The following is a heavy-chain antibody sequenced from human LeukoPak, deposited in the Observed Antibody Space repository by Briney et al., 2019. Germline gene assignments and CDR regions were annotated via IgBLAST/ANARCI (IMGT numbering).Heavy chain of an antibody. D-gene: IGHD2-15*01. CDR2: IYYSGST. V-gene: IGHV4-59*01. Sequence: SETLSLTCTVSGVSISSYYWSWIRQPPGKGLEWIGYIYYSGSTNYNPSLKSRVTISLDTSKNQFSLKLSSVTAADTAVYYCAGVYCSGGSCSSSRGMFAPGGQGTVVTVSS. J-gene: IGHJ5*02. CDR3: AGVYCSGGSCSSSRGMFAP. CDR1: GVSISSYY.